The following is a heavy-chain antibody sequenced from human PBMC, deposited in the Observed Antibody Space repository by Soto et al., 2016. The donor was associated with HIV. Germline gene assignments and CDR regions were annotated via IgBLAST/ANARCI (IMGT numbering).Heavy chain of an antibody. Sequence: EVQLLESGGGLVQPGGSLRLSCAASGFTFSSYAMSWVRQAPGKGLEWVSAISGSGGSTYYADSVKGRFTISRDNSKNTLYLQMNSLRAEDTAVYYCAKDTGEYSGYVENNWFDPWGQGTLVTVSS. V-gene: IGHV3-23*01. CDR3: AKDTGEYSGYVENNWFDP. CDR1: GFTFSSYA. J-gene: IGHJ5*02. D-gene: IGHD5-12*01. CDR2: ISGSGGST.